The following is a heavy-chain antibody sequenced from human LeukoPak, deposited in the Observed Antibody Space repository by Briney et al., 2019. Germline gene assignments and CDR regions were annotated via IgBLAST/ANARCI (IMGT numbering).Heavy chain of an antibody. V-gene: IGHV4-34*01. CDR1: GGSFSGYY. J-gene: IGHJ3*02. CDR3: ARDARIAVAGIGDDI. D-gene: IGHD6-19*01. CDR2: INHSGST. Sequence: SETLSLTCAVYGGSFSGYYWSWIRQPPGKGLEWIGEINHSGSTNYNPSLKSRVTISVDTSKNQFSLKLSSVTAADTAVYYCARDARIAVAGIGDDIWGQGTMVTVSS.